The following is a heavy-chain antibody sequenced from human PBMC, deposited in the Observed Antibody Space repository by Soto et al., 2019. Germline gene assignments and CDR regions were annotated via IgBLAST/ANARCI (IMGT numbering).Heavy chain of an antibody. CDR2: ISAHNGNT. V-gene: IGHV1-18*01. Sequence: QVHLVQSGAEVKKPGASVKVSCKGSGYAFTTYGITWVRQAPGQGLEWMGWISAHNGNTNYTQKLQGRVTVTRDTSTSTAYMELRSLRSDDTAVYYCARGRYGDYWGQGALVTVSS. D-gene: IGHD1-1*01. J-gene: IGHJ4*02. CDR1: GYAFTTYG. CDR3: ARGRYGDY.